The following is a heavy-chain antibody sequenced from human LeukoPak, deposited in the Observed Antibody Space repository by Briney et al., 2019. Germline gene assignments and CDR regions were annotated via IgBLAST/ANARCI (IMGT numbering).Heavy chain of an antibody. D-gene: IGHD6-13*01. J-gene: IGHJ6*03. CDR3: ARAGWGYSSSWAYYYYMDV. Sequence: ASVKVHCKASGYTFTGYHMHWVRQAPGQGPEWMGWINPNSGGTNHAQKFQGRLTMSRDTSISTAYMELSRLRSDDAAVYYCARAGWGYSSSWAYYYYMDVWGKGTTVTVSS. CDR2: INPNSGGT. CDR1: GYTFTGYH. V-gene: IGHV1-2*02.